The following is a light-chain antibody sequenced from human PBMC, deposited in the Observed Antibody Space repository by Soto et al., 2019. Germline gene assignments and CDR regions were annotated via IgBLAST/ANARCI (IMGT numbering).Light chain of an antibody. CDR3: QQYNNWPRT. CDR2: GAS. J-gene: IGKJ1*01. CDR1: QSVSSN. Sequence: EIVMTQSRATLSKSPGERATLSCRASQSVSSNLAWYQQKPGQAPRLLIYGASTRATGIPARFSGSGSGTEFTLTISSLQSEDFAVYYCQQYNNWPRTFGQGTKVDIK. V-gene: IGKV3-15*01.